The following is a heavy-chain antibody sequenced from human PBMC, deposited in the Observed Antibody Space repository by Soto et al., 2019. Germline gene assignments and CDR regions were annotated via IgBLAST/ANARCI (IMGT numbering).Heavy chain of an antibody. J-gene: IGHJ4*02. D-gene: IGHD6-6*01. CDR2: ISSSSSYT. CDR1: GFTFSDHY. Sequence: GGSLRLSCGASGFTFSDHYMSWIRQAPGKGLEWVSYISSSSSYTNYADSVKGRFTISRDNAKNSLYLQMNSLRAEDTAVYYCVRDRGAARPGYFDYWGQGTLVTVSS. CDR3: VRDRGAARPGYFDY. V-gene: IGHV3-11*06.